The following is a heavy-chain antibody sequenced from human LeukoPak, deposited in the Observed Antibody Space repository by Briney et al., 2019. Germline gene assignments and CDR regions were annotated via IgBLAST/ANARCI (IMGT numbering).Heavy chain of an antibody. CDR3: ARGGPWGGYDILTGYYDYYYYGMDV. J-gene: IGHJ6*02. Sequence: SETLSLTCTVSGGSISSYYWSWIRQPAGKGLEWIGRIYTSGSTNYNPSLKSRVTMSVDTSKNQFSLKLSSVTAADTAVYYCARGGPWGGYDILTGYYDYYYYGMDVWGQGTTVTVSS. V-gene: IGHV4-4*07. D-gene: IGHD3-9*01. CDR2: IYTSGST. CDR1: GGSISSYY.